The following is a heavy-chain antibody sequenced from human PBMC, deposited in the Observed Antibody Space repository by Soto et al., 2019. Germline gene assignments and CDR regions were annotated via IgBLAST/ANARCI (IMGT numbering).Heavy chain of an antibody. Sequence: EVQLAESGGGLAQPGGSLRLSCAASGFTLSGYAMDWVRQAPGKGLEYVSGISSNGVGTYYENSVQGRLTISRDNSKSTVYLQRGSLRPEDMAVYYCARRARPDFYYMDVWGKGTTVTVSS. J-gene: IGHJ6*03. CDR3: ARRARPDFYYMDV. CDR2: ISSNGVGT. V-gene: IGHV3-64*01. D-gene: IGHD6-6*01. CDR1: GFTLSGYA.